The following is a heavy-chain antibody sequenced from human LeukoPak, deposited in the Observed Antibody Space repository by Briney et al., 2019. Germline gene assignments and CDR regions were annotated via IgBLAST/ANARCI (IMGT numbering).Heavy chain of an antibody. V-gene: IGHV3-23*01. J-gene: IGHJ6*03. CDR2: INGSGGST. CDR3: ARDGSSFWRAFNYYMDV. CDR1: GFAFSSYA. Sequence: GGSLRLSCAASGFAFSSYAMSWVRQAPGKGLEWVSAINGSGGSTYYADSVRGRFTISRDNSKNTLYLQMNSLRAEDTAVYYCARDGSSFWRAFNYYMDVWGKGTTVTVSS. D-gene: IGHD3-3*01.